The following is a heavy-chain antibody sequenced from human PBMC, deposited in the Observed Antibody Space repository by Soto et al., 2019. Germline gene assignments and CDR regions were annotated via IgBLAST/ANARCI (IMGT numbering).Heavy chain of an antibody. D-gene: IGHD6-13*01. Sequence: EVQLVESGGGLVQPGGSLRLSCAASGFTFSSYSMNWVRQAPGKGLEWVSYISSSSSTIYYADSVKGRFTISRDKAKNSLYLQMNSLRDEETAVYYCARHPERIAEIGWFDPWGQGTLVTVSS. CDR1: GFTFSSYS. J-gene: IGHJ5*02. V-gene: IGHV3-48*02. CDR3: ARHPERIAEIGWFDP. CDR2: ISSSSSTI.